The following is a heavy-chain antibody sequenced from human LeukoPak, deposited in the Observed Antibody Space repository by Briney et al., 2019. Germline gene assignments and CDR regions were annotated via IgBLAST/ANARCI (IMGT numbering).Heavy chain of an antibody. CDR3: ARARGSDY. Sequence: ASVKVSCKASGYTFTSFYIHWVRQAPGQGLEWMGWIDPKGGGTNYAQKFQGRVVMTRDTSISTGDMELSRLTFDDTAVYYCARARGSDYWGQGTLVTVPS. J-gene: IGHJ4*02. D-gene: IGHD5-12*01. CDR2: IDPKGGGT. V-gene: IGHV1-2*02. CDR1: GYTFTSFY.